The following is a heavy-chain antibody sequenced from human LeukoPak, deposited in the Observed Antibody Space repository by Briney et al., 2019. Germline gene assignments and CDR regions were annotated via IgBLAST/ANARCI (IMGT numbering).Heavy chain of an antibody. CDR2: INHSGST. CDR3: ARSPYYYDSSVEGT. Sequence: PSETLSLTCAVYGGSFSGYYWSWIRQPPGKGLEWIGEINHSGSTNYNPSLKSRVTISVDTSKNQFSLKLSSVTAADTAVYYCARSPYYYDSSVEGTCGQGTLVTVSS. J-gene: IGHJ5*02. CDR1: GGSFSGYY. V-gene: IGHV4-34*01. D-gene: IGHD3-22*01.